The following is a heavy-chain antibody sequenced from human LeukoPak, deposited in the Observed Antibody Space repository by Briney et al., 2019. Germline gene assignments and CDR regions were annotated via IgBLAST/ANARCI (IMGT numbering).Heavy chain of an antibody. Sequence: GGSLRLSCAASGFTFSRFWMSWVRQAPGKGLEWVANIKKDGSEKYYVDSVKGRFTISRDNAKKSLYLQMNSLRAEDTAVYYCARGSDYYGSGSNTRCDYWGQGTLVTVSS. D-gene: IGHD3-10*01. V-gene: IGHV3-7*02. CDR1: GFTFSRFW. CDR2: IKKDGSEK. CDR3: ARGSDYYGSGSNTRCDY. J-gene: IGHJ4*02.